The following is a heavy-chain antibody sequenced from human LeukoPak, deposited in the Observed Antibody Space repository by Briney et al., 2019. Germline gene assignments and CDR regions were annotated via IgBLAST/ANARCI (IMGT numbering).Heavy chain of an antibody. CDR2: MNPNSGNT. CDR1: GYTFTSYD. Sequence: GASVKVSCKASGYTFTSYDINWVRQATGQGLEWMGWMNPNSGNTGYAQKFQGRVTMTRNTSISTAYMELSGLRSEDTAVYYCAREGGNYALYNWFDPWGQGTLVTVSS. J-gene: IGHJ5*02. D-gene: IGHD4-11*01. V-gene: IGHV1-8*01. CDR3: AREGGNYALYNWFDP.